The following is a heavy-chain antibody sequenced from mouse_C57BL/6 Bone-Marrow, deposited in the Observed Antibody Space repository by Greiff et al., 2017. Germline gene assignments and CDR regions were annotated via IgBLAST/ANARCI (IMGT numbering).Heavy chain of an antibody. D-gene: IGHD1-1*01. V-gene: IGHV1-81*01. Sequence: QVQLQQSGAELARPGASVKLSCKASGYTFTSYGISWVKQRTGQGLEWIGEIYPRSGNTYYNETFKGKATLTADKSSSTAYMELRSLTSEDSAVYFCARSYGSSWYFDVWGTGTTVTVSS. CDR2: IYPRSGNT. J-gene: IGHJ1*03. CDR3: ARSYGSSWYFDV. CDR1: GYTFTSYG.